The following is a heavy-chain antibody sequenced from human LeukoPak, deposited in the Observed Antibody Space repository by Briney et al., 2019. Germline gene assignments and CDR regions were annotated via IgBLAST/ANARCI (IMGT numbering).Heavy chain of an antibody. J-gene: IGHJ6*03. V-gene: IGHV3-11*03. D-gene: IGHD6-13*01. CDR1: GFTFSDYY. Sequence: GGSLRLSCAASGFTFSDYYMSWLRQAPGKGLEWVSSISSSSSYIYYADSVKGRFTISRDNAKNSLYLQMNSLRAEDTALYYCARQSSSRSYYYYYHMDVWGKGTTVTVSS. CDR3: ARQSSSRSYYYYYHMDV. CDR2: ISSSSSYI.